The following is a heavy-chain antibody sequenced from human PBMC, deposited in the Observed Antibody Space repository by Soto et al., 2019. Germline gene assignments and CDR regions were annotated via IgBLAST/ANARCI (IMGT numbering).Heavy chain of an antibody. J-gene: IGHJ4*02. Sequence: PGGSLRLSCVASGFTFNDYYMSWIRRAPGKGLEWVSYISSSSGYTNYADSVKGRFTISRDNARNSLYLQMNSLRAEDTAVYYCARGGTTVTDFWGQGTLVTVSS. CDR2: ISSSSGYT. V-gene: IGHV3-11*06. D-gene: IGHD4-17*01. CDR3: ARGGTTVTDF. CDR1: GFTFNDYY.